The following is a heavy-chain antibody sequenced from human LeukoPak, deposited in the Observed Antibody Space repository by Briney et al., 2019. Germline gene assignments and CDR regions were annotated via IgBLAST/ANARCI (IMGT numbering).Heavy chain of an antibody. Sequence: SETLSLTCTVSGGSISSYYWGWIRQPPGKGLEWIGYIYYSGSTNHNPSLKSRVTISVDTSKNQFSLKLSSVTAADTAVYYCAGSDFWSGYYSGGYYYYGMDVWGQGTTVTVSS. D-gene: IGHD3-3*01. CDR3: AGSDFWSGYYSGGYYYYGMDV. CDR2: IYYSGST. CDR1: GGSISSYY. V-gene: IGHV4-59*01. J-gene: IGHJ6*02.